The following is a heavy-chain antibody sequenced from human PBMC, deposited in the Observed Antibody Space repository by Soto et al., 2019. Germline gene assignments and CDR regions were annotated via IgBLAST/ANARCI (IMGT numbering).Heavy chain of an antibody. J-gene: IGHJ4*02. D-gene: IGHD6-13*01. V-gene: IGHV3-9*01. Sequence: GGSLRLSCAASGFTFDDYAMHWVRQAPGKGLEWVSGISWNSGSIGYADSVKGRFTISRDNAKNSLYLQMNSLRAEDTALYYCAKDSSSWYRRLDYWGQGTLVTVSS. CDR2: ISWNSGSI. CDR3: AKDSSSWYRRLDY. CDR1: GFTFDDYA.